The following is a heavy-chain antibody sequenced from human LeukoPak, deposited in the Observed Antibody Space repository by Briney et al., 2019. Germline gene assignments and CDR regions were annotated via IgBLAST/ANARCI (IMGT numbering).Heavy chain of an antibody. CDR3: ARDRDITMIVAPLDY. CDR2: INAYNGNT. CDR1: GYTFTSYG. Sequence: ASVKVSCKASGYTFTSYGISWVRQAPGQGLEWMGWINAYNGNTNYAQKLQGRVTMTTDTSTSTAYMELRSLRSDDTAVYYCARDRDITMIVAPLDYWGQGTLVTVSS. J-gene: IGHJ4*02. V-gene: IGHV1-18*01. D-gene: IGHD3-22*01.